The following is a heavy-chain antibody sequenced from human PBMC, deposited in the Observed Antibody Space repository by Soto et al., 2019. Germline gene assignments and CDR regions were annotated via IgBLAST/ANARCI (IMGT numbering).Heavy chain of an antibody. V-gene: IGHV6-1*01. D-gene: IGHD6-19*01. Sequence: SQTLSLTCAISGDSVSSTSTAWSWIRQSPSRGLEWLGRTYYRSNWYFDYAVSVKSRITINPETSRNQFSLQLNSVTPDDTAVYYCARGSYYSGWVWGQGTMVTVSS. J-gene: IGHJ4*02. CDR3: ARGSYYSGWV. CDR1: GDSVSSTSTA. CDR2: TYYRSNWYF.